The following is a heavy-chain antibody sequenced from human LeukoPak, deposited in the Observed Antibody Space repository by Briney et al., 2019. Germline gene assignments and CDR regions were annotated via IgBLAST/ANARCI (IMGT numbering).Heavy chain of an antibody. J-gene: IGHJ6*02. V-gene: IGHV4-30-4*01. Sequence: PSQTLSLTCTVSGGSISSGDYYWSWIRQPPGKGLEWIGYIYYSGSTYYNPSLKSRVTISVGTSKNQFSLKLSSVTAADTAVYYCARAGITVVPAAFMDVWGQGTTVTVSS. D-gene: IGHD2-2*01. CDR3: ARAGITVVPAAFMDV. CDR2: IYYSGST. CDR1: GGSISSGDYY.